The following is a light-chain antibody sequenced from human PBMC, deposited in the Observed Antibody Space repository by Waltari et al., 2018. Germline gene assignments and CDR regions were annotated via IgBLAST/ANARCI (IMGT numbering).Light chain of an antibody. Sequence: DIQMTQSPSTLSAFVGDRVTISCRASPSVVTGLAWYQQKPGKAPKLLIYMSSSLESGVQRRFNGSRPGTEFTLTISSLQPDDYATYACQQYRSFSTLGQGTKVDI. V-gene: IGKV1-5*03. CDR2: MSS. CDR1: PSVVTG. CDR3: QQYRSFST. J-gene: IGKJ2*01.